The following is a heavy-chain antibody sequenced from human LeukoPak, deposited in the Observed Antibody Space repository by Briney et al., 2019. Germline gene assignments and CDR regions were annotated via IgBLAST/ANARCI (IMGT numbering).Heavy chain of an antibody. CDR1: GYSFTSYW. CDR2: IYPGDYDT. CDR3: ASGRALAAAPRY. V-gene: IGHV5-51*01. Sequence: GESLKISCKGAGYSFTSYWIGWGRQMPGEGLEWMVIIYPGDYDTRYSPSFRGQVTISADKSISTSYLQWSSLKASDTAMYYCASGRALAAAPRYWGQGTLVTVSS. D-gene: IGHD6-13*01. J-gene: IGHJ4*02.